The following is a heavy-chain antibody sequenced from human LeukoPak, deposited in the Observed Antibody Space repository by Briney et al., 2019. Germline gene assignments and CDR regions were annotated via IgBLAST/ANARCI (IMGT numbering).Heavy chain of an antibody. D-gene: IGHD6-13*01. Sequence: GRSLRLSCAASGFTFSSYAMHWVRQAPGKGLEWVAVISYDGSNKYYADSVKGRFTISRDNSKNTLYLQMNSLRAEDTALYYCAKDISAAVVRGGWFDPWGQGTLVTVSS. V-gene: IGHV3-30*04. CDR2: ISYDGSNK. CDR3: AKDISAAVVRGGWFDP. J-gene: IGHJ5*02. CDR1: GFTFSSYA.